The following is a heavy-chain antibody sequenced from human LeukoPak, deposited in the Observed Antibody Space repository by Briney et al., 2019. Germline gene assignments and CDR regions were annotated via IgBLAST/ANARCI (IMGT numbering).Heavy chain of an antibody. CDR2: ISGSGGST. CDR1: GFTFSSYG. Sequence: GGSLRLSCAASGFTFSSYGMSWVRQAPGKGLEWVSAISGSGGSTYYADSVKGRFTISRDNSKNTLYLQMNSLRAEDTAVYYCAKDCSWYYHYYYMDVWGKGTTVTISS. V-gene: IGHV3-23*01. CDR3: AKDCSWYYHYYYMDV. J-gene: IGHJ6*03. D-gene: IGHD6-13*01.